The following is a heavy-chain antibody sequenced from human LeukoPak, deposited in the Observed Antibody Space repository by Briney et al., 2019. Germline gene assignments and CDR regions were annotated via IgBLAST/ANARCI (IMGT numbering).Heavy chain of an antibody. CDR1: GFTFSDSA. CDR3: AKGSKFSGTYYFDY. CDR2: ISGSSGSK. Sequence: GGSLRLSCAASGFTFSDSAMSWVRQAXXXXXXXXXSISGSSGSKFHADSVKGRFTISRDNSKGTLYLQMNSLRAEDTALYYCAKGSKFSGTYYFDYWGQGTLVTVSS. V-gene: IGHV3-23*01. D-gene: IGHD1-26*01. J-gene: IGHJ4*02.